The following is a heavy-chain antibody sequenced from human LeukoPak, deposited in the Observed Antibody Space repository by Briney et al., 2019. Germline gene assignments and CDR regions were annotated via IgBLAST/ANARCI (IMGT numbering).Heavy chain of an antibody. CDR2: IYYSGST. CDR3: ARKGVMGAFDI. V-gene: IGHV4-59*01. Sequence: PSEPLTLTCAVSGGSISSYYWSWIRQPPGKGLEWIGVIYYSGSTNYNPSLESRVTISVDTSKKQFSLKLSSGTAADTAVYYCARKGVMGAFDIWGQGTMVTVSS. D-gene: IGHD3-16*01. J-gene: IGHJ3*02. CDR1: GGSISSYY.